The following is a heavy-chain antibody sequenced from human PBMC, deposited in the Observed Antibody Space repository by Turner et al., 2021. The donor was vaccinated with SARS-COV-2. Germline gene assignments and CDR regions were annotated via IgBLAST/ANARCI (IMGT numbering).Heavy chain of an antibody. CDR2: IYYSGSA. V-gene: IGHV4-39*01. CDR3: ARLMDTAMDYYGTDV. CDR1: CGSISSSSYY. J-gene: IGHJ6*02. Sequence: QLQLQESDPGLVKPSEPLSLTCTVSCGSISSSSYYWGWIRQPPGKGLEWIGNIYYSGSAYYNPSLKSRVTISVDPSKNQFSLKLTSVTAADTAVYYCARLMDTAMDYYGTDVWGQGITVTVSS. D-gene: IGHD5-18*01.